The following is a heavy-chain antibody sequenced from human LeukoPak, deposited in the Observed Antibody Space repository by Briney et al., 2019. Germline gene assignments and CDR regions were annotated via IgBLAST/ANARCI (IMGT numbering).Heavy chain of an antibody. CDR2: INPNSGGA. J-gene: IGHJ4*02. CDR1: GYTFTGYY. CDR3: ARAGTLGYCSGGSCYSSPAAGLLPDY. V-gene: IGHV1-2*02. D-gene: IGHD2-15*01. Sequence: GASVKVSCKASGYTFTGYYMHWVRQAPGQGIEWMGWINPNSGGANYAQKFQGRVTMTRDTSISTAYMELSRLRSDDTAVYYCARAGTLGYCSGGSCYSSPAAGLLPDYWGQGTLVTVSS.